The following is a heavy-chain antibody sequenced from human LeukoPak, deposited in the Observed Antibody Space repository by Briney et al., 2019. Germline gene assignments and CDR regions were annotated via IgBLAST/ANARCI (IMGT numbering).Heavy chain of an antibody. CDR3: AREIVVVPAAMGFDP. CDR1: GYTFTTYY. Sequence: ASVKVSCKASGYTFTTYYIHWVRQAPGQGLEWMGVINPSGGSTSFAQKFQARLTMTRDTSTSTVYMELSGLGSEDTAVYYCAREIVVVPAAMGFDPWGQGTLVTVSS. V-gene: IGHV1-46*01. D-gene: IGHD2-2*01. J-gene: IGHJ5*02. CDR2: INPSGGST.